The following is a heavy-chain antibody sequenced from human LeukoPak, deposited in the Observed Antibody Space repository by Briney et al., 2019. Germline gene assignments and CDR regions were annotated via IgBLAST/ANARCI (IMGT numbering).Heavy chain of an antibody. J-gene: IGHJ4*02. CDR1: GFTFSSYA. V-gene: IGHV3-23*01. CDR2: ISGSGGST. CDR3: ARDPGPTLSGFWNGYYFDY. Sequence: ESGGSLRLSCAASGFTFSSYAMSWVRQAPGKGLEWVSAISGSGGSTYYADSVKGRFTISRDNSKNTLYLQMNSLRAEDTAVYYCARDPGPTLSGFWNGYYFDYWGQGTLVTVSS. D-gene: IGHD3-3*01.